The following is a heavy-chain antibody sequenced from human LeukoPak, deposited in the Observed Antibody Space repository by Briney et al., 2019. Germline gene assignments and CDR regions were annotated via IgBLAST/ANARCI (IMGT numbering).Heavy chain of an antibody. CDR2: ISGSGGST. CDR1: GFTFSSYA. J-gene: IGHJ4*02. CDR3: AKALYSSSWSYFDY. V-gene: IGHV3-23*01. Sequence: GGSLRLSCAASGFTFSSYAMSWVRQAPGKGLEWVSAISGSGGSTYYADSVKGRFTISRDNSKNALYLQMNSLRAEDTAVYYCAKALYSSSWSYFDYWGQGTLVTVSS. D-gene: IGHD6-13*01.